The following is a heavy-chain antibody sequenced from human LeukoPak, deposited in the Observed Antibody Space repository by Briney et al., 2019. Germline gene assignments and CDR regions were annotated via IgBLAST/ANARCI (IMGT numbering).Heavy chain of an antibody. CDR3: ARGSGMPYYFDY. CDR1: GFTFSSYA. Sequence: PGGSLRLSCAASGFTFSSYAMSWVRQAPGKGLEWVAVISYDGSNKYYADSVKGRFTISRDNSKNTLYLQMNSLRAEDTAVYYCARGSGMPYYFDYWGQGTLVTVSS. D-gene: IGHD3-10*01. V-gene: IGHV3-30-3*01. J-gene: IGHJ4*02. CDR2: ISYDGSNK.